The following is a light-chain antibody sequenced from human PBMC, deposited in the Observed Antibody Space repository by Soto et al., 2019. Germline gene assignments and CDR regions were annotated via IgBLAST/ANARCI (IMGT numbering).Light chain of an antibody. V-gene: IGLV2-14*01. Sequence: QSALTQPAYVSGSPGQSITISCTGTSSDVGGYNYVSWYQQHPGKAPKLMIYEVNNRPSGVSNRFSGSKSGSTASLTISGLQAEDEADYYCSSYTSSSTLGVFGTGTKLTVL. CDR1: SSDVGGYNY. CDR2: EVN. J-gene: IGLJ1*01. CDR3: SSYTSSSTLGV.